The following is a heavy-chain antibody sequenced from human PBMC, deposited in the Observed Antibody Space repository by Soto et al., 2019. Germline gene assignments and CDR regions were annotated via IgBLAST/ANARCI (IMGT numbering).Heavy chain of an antibody. CDR1: GFTFNIYG. V-gene: IGHV3-30*18. J-gene: IGHJ4*02. CDR2: ISCDGSNQ. Sequence: PGGSLRLSCAASGFTFNIYGMHWVRQAPDKGLEWVALISCDGSNQYYADSVKGRFTISRGNSKNTLFLQMNSLRADDTAVYYCAKDQASGQGSFDSWGQGTLVTVSS. CDR3: AKDQASGQGSFDS.